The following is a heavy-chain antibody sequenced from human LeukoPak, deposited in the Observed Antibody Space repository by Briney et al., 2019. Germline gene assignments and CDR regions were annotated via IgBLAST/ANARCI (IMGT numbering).Heavy chain of an antibody. J-gene: IGHJ4*02. CDR2: IGNNGGGI. D-gene: IGHD7-27*01. CDR3: AINPNWGTHS. V-gene: IGHV3-23*01. CDR1: GFTFSTYT. Sequence: GGSLRLSCAASGFTFSTYTMYWVRHPPGRRLEWVSIIGNNGGGIHYADSVKGRFTISRDNFKNALYLQMNSLRVEDTAVYYCAINPNWGTHSWGQGVLVTVSS.